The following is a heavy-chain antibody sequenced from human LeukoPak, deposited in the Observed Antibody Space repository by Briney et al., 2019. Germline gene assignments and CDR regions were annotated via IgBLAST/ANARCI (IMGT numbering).Heavy chain of an antibody. V-gene: IGHV3-30*04. D-gene: IGHD3-10*01. J-gene: IGHJ4*02. CDR3: AKAQGPYYGSGSPSSLDY. CDR2: ISYDGSNK. Sequence: GGSLRLSCAASGFTFSSYAMHWVRQAPGKGLEWVAVISYDGSNKYYADSVKGRFTISRDNSKNTLYLRMNSLRAEDTAVYYCAKAQGPYYGSGSPSSLDYWGQGTLVTVSS. CDR1: GFTFSSYA.